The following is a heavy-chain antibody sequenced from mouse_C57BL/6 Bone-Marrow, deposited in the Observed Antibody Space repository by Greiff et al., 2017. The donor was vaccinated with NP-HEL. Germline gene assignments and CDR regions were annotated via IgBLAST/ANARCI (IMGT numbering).Heavy chain of an antibody. V-gene: IGHV1-66*01. Sequence: VQLQQSGPELVKPGASVKISCKASGYSFTSYYIHWVKQRPGQGLAWIGWIYPGSGNTKYNEKFKGKATLTADTSSSTAYMQLSSLTSEDSAVYYCLYDYEGGFDYWGKGTTLTVSS. J-gene: IGHJ2*01. CDR1: GYSFTSYY. CDR2: IYPGSGNT. CDR3: LYDYEGGFDY. D-gene: IGHD2-4*01.